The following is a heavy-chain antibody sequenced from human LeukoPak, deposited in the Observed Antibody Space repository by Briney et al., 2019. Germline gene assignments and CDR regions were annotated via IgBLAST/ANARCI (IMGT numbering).Heavy chain of an antibody. J-gene: IGHJ4*02. CDR1: GGSISTSNYY. CDR2: IFYSGST. CDR3: ARRRYSGYDYGY. V-gene: IGHV4-39*01. D-gene: IGHD5-12*01. Sequence: SETLSLTCTVSGGSISTSNYYWGWIRQPPGKGLEWIGNIFYSGSTYYSPSLKSRVTISVDTSKNQFSLKLSSVTAADTAVYYCARRRYSGYDYGYWGQGTLVTVSS.